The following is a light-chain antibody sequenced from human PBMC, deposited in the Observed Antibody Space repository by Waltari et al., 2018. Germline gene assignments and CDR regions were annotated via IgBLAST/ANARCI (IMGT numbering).Light chain of an antibody. V-gene: IGKV3-11*01. CDR2: DTA. CDR3: QQRNSWPLT. CDR1: QTVNTY. J-gene: IGKJ4*01. Sequence: ETVLTQSPVTLSLSPGERATLSCRASQTVNTYLAWYQQKPGQAPRLLIYDTANRATGIPARLSGSGSGTDFTLTISSLEPEDFAVYYCQQRNSWPLTFGGGTQVEIK.